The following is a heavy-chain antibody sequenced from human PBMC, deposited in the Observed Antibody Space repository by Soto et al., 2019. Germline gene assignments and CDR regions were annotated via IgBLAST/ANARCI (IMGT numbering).Heavy chain of an antibody. CDR2: IYSSGST. CDR1: SGSMSTYY. CDR3: AGGAAADYFDY. V-gene: IGHV4-4*07. D-gene: IGHD6-13*01. J-gene: IGHJ4*02. Sequence: SETLSLTCTVSSGSMSTYYWSWIRQPAGKGLEWIGRIYSSGSTLYNPSLKSRVTMSVDTSKNQFSLKLSSVTAADTAVYYCAGGAAADYFDYWGQGTRVTVSS.